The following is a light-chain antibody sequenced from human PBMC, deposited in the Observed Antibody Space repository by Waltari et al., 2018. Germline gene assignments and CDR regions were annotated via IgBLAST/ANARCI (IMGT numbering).Light chain of an antibody. J-gene: IGKJ2*01. CDR1: QRLTKNY. Sequence: VLTQSPGTLSLSPGERATLSCRASQRLTKNYLAWYQQKPGQAPRLLIYGASSRAAGIPDRFSGSGSGTDFTLTISRLEPEDFAVYYCQHYGSSVLYTFGQGTKLEIK. CDR2: GAS. CDR3: QHYGSSVLYT. V-gene: IGKV3-20*01.